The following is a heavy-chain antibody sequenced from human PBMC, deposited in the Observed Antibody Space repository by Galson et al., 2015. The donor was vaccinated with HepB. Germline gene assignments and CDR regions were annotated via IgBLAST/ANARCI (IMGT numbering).Heavy chain of an antibody. D-gene: IGHD2-15*01. J-gene: IGHJ2*01. CDR1: GYSFTTYW. CDR3: VRHLYCSGGSCYSAWNWYFDL. Sequence: QSGAEVKKPGESLKISCKGSGYSFTTYWIGWVRQMPGKGLEWMGIIYPGDSDTRYNPSFQGQVTISADKSISTAYLQWSSLKASDTAMYYCVRHLYCSGGSCYSAWNWYFDLWGRGTLVTVSS. V-gene: IGHV5-51*01. CDR2: IYPGDSDT.